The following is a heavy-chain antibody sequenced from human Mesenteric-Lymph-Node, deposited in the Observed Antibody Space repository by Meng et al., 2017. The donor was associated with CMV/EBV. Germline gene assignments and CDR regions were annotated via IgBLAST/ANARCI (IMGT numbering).Heavy chain of an antibody. CDR3: AKGEYYYDSSGYYDYYGMDV. Sequence: GGSLRLSCAASGFTFSSYAMHWVRQAPGKGLEWVAVITYDGSNKYYADSVKGRFTISRDKSKNTLYLQMNSLRAEDTAVYYCAKGEYYYDSSGYYDYYGMDVWGQGTTVTVSS. V-gene: IGHV3-30*04. CDR1: GFTFSSYA. J-gene: IGHJ6*02. D-gene: IGHD3-22*01. CDR2: ITYDGSNK.